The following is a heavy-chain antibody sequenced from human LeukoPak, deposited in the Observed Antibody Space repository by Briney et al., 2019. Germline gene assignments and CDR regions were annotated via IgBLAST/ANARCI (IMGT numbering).Heavy chain of an antibody. J-gene: IGHJ6*02. CDR1: GFAFSFYA. D-gene: IGHD1-26*01. V-gene: IGHV3-23*01. CDR3: ARCGTPNNYYGYGVDV. CDR2: INASGGNT. Sequence: GGSLRLSCAASGFAFSFYAMSWVRQAPGKGPEWVSTINASGGNTYFAGSVKGRFTISRDNSKNTVYLQLNSLRAEDTAVYYCARCGTPNNYYGYGVDVWGQGTTVIVSS.